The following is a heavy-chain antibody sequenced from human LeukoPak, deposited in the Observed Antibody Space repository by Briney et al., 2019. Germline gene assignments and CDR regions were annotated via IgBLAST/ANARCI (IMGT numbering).Heavy chain of an antibody. CDR3: ARATTYDILTGYFDY. CDR1: GFTVSSNY. V-gene: IGHV3-53*01. CDR2: IYSGGST. Sequence: GGPLRLSCAASGFTVSSNYMSWVRQAPGKGLEWVSVIYSGGSTYYADSVKGRFTISRDNSKNTLYLQMNSLRAEDTAVYYCARATTYDILTGYFDYWGQGTLVTVSS. D-gene: IGHD3-9*01. J-gene: IGHJ4*02.